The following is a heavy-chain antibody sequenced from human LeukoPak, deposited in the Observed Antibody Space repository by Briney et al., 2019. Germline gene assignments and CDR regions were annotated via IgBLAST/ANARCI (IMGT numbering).Heavy chain of an antibody. CDR1: GFTFSDYY. CDR2: ISSSSSYT. D-gene: IGHD2-2*01. Sequence: GGSLRLSCAAPGFTFSDYYMSWIRQAPGKGLEWVSCISSSSSYTNYADSVKGRFTISRDNAKNSLYLQMNSLRAEDTAVYYCARVRYCSSTSCEGPYYFDYWGQGTLVTVSS. V-gene: IGHV3-11*06. J-gene: IGHJ4*02. CDR3: ARVRYCSSTSCEGPYYFDY.